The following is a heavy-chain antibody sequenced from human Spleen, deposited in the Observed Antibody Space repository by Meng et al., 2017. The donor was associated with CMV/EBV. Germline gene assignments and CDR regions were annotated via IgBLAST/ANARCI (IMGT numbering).Heavy chain of an antibody. Sequence: GESLKISCAACGFTFSSYDMHWVRQATGKGLEWVSAIGTAGDTYYPGSVKGQFTISRDNSNNTLYLQIKSLRAEDTALYFCAKDEQPGNFYYYGMDVWGQGTTVTVSS. D-gene: IGHD6-13*01. CDR2: IGTAGDT. J-gene: IGHJ6*02. CDR1: GFTFSSYD. CDR3: AKDEQPGNFYYYGMDV. V-gene: IGHV3-13*03.